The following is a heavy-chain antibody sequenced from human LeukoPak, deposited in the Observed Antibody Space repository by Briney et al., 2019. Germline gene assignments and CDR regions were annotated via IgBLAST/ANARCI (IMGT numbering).Heavy chain of an antibody. CDR2: IYYSGST. CDR3: ARDGSLSYVPEYFDC. V-gene: IGHV4-39*07. J-gene: IGHJ4*02. Sequence: SETLSLTCTVSGGSISSSSHYWGWIRQPPGKGLEWIGSIYYSGSTNYNPSLKSRVTISVDTSKNQFSLKLSSVTAADTAVYYCARDGSLSYVPEYFDCWGQGTLVTVSS. D-gene: IGHD3-10*02. CDR1: GGSISSSSHY.